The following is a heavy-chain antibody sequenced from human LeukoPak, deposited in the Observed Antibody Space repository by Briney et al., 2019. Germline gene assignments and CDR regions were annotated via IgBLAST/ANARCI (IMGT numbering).Heavy chain of an antibody. V-gene: IGHV4-34*01. CDR3: ARPYYDFWSGYQNWFDP. Sequence: PSETLSLTCAVYGGSFSGYYWSWIRQPPGKGLEWIGEINHSGSTNYNPSLKSRATISVDTSKNQFSLKLSSVTAADTAVYYCARPYYDFWSGYQNWFDPWGQGTLVTVSS. D-gene: IGHD3-3*01. J-gene: IGHJ5*02. CDR2: INHSGST. CDR1: GGSFSGYY.